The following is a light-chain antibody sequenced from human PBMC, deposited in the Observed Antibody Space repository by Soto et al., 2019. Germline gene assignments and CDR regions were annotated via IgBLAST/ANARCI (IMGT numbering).Light chain of an antibody. CDR2: DAS. V-gene: IGKV1-5*01. CDR3: QQYKSYSPYT. J-gene: IGKJ2*01. Sequence: DIQMTHSPSTLSASVGDRVTITCRASQSISSRLAWYQQKPGKAPKLLIYDASSFESGVPSRFSGSGSGTEFTLTISSLLPDDFATYYCQQYKSYSPYTFGHGTKLEIK. CDR1: QSISSR.